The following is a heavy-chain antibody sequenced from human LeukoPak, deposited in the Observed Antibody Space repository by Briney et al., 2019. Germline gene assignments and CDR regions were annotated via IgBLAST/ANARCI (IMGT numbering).Heavy chain of an antibody. J-gene: IGHJ3*02. CDR2: IKQDGSEK. CDR3: ARAWGIVGATIPFDI. Sequence: GGSLRLSCAASGFTFSGFWMSWVRQAPGKGLEWVANIKQDGSEKHYVDSVKGRFTISRDNAKNSLYLQMNSLRAEDTAVYYCARAWGIVGATIPFDIWGQGTMVTVSS. CDR1: GFTFSGFW. V-gene: IGHV3-7*01. D-gene: IGHD1-26*01.